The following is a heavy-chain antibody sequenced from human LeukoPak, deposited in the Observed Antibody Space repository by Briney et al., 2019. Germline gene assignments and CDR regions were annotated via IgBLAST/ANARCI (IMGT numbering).Heavy chain of an antibody. CDR3: AALLSDTAIPDY. J-gene: IGHJ4*02. D-gene: IGHD5-18*01. V-gene: IGHV1-2*02. Sequence: ASVKVSCKASGYTFTGYYMHWVRQAPGQGLEWMGWINPNSGGTNYAQKFQGRVTMTRDTSISTAYMELSRLRSDDTAVYYCAALLSDTAIPDYWGQGTLVTVSS. CDR2: INPNSGGT. CDR1: GYTFTGYY.